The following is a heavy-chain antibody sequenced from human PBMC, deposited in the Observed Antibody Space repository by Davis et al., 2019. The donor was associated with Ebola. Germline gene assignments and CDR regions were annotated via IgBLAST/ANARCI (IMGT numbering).Heavy chain of an antibody. D-gene: IGHD4-17*01. Sequence: GESLKISCAASGFTFSSYAMSWVRQAPGKGLEWVSAISSSGGSTYYADSVKGRFTISRDNSKNTLYLQMNSLRAEDTAVYYCARDAVGDNILKLDYWGQGTQVTVSS. CDR3: ARDAVGDNILKLDY. CDR1: GFTFSSYA. V-gene: IGHV3-23*01. CDR2: ISSSGGST. J-gene: IGHJ4*02.